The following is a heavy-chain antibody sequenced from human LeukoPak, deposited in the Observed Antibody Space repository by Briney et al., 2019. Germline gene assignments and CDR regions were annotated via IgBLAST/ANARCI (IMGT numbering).Heavy chain of an antibody. J-gene: IGHJ6*02. CDR3: ARDLGYYYGSGSYPLGYYYYYGMDV. D-gene: IGHD3-10*01. Sequence: PGGSLRLSCAASGFTFSSYWMHWVRQAPGKGLVWVSRINSDGSSTSYADSVEGRFTISRDNAKNTLYLQMNSLRAEDTAVYYCARDLGYYYGSGSYPLGYYYYYGMDVWGQGTTVTVSS. CDR1: GFTFSSYW. CDR2: INSDGSST. V-gene: IGHV3-74*01.